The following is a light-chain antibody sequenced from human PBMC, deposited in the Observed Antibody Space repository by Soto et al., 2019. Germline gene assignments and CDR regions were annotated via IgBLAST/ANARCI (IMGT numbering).Light chain of an antibody. CDR3: QQYGRSPFT. Sequence: EIVLTQSPGTLSLSPGERATLSCRASQSVSSNNLAWYQQRPGQAPRVVIYGASTRATGIPERFSGSGSGTDFTLTIRRLEPEDFAVYYCQQYGRSPFTFGHGTKVDIK. CDR2: GAS. J-gene: IGKJ3*01. CDR1: QSVSSNN. V-gene: IGKV3-20*01.